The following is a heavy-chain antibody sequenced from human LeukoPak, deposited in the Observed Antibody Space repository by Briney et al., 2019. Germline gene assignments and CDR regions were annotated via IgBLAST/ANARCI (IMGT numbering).Heavy chain of an antibody. V-gene: IGHV3-21*01. Sequence: GGSLRLSCAASGFTFSSYSMNWVRQAPGKGLEWVSSISSSSSYIYYADSVKGRFTISRDNAKNSLYLQMNSLRAEDTAVYHCAGKVATTLGLDCWGQGTLVTVSS. CDR1: GFTFSSYS. CDR3: AGKVATTLGLDC. CDR2: ISSSSSYI. D-gene: IGHD5-12*01. J-gene: IGHJ4*02.